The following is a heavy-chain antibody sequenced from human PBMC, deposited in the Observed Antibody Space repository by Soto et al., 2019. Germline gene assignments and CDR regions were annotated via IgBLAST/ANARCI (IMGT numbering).Heavy chain of an antibody. D-gene: IGHD3-10*01. Sequence: SATLSLAGTVSCGSIISYYWIWIRQPPGKGLEWIGYIYYSGSTNYNPSLKSRVTISVDTSKNQFSLKLSSVTAADTAVYYCARDNQSGNWDYWGQGTLVTVSS. J-gene: IGHJ4*02. V-gene: IGHV4-59*01. CDR1: CGSIISYY. CDR3: ARDNQSGNWDY. CDR2: IYYSGST.